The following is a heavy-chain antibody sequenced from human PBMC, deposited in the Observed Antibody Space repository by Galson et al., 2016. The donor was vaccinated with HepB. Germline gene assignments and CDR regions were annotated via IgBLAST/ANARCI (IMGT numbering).Heavy chain of an antibody. V-gene: IGHV3-23*01. D-gene: IGHD3-10*01. CDR3: AKGRGSRLTMVRGVLDPFDI. Sequence: SLRLSCAGSGFTFATYPMSWVRQAPGKGLEWVSGIRGSGGGIDYADSVKGRFTISRDNSKNTLYLQMSSLRAEDTAVYYCAKGRGSRLTMVRGVLDPFDIWGHGTLVTVSA. J-gene: IGHJ3*02. CDR1: GFTFATYP. CDR2: IRGSGGGI.